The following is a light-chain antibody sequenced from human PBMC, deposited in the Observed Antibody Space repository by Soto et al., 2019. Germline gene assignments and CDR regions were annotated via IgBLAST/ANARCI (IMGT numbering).Light chain of an antibody. CDR1: QSVSSY. CDR3: QQRSNWPPAWT. Sequence: EIVLTQSPATLSLSPGERATLSCRASQSVSSYLAWYQHKPGQAPRLLIYDASNRATGIPARFSGSGSGTDFTLTISGLEPEDYAVYYCQQRSNWPPAWTFGEGTKVEI. V-gene: IGKV3-11*01. J-gene: IGKJ1*01. CDR2: DAS.